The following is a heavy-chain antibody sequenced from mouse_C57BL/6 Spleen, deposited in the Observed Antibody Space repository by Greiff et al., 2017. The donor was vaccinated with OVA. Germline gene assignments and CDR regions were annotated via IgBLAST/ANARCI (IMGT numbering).Heavy chain of an antibody. D-gene: IGHD3-2*02. CDR2: INPSSGYT. Sequence: VQLQQSGAELAKPGASVKLSCKASGYTFTSYWMHWVKQRPGQGLEWIGYINPSSGYTKYNQKFKVKATLTADKSSSTAYMQLSSLTYEDSAVYYCARKKEDSSGYIDYWGQGTTLTVSS. J-gene: IGHJ2*01. CDR3: ARKKEDSSGYIDY. CDR1: GYTFTSYW. V-gene: IGHV1-7*01.